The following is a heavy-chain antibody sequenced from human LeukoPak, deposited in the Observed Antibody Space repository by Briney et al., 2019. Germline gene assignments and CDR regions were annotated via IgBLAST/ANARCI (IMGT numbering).Heavy chain of an antibody. CDR3: ARDPVSRYCSSTSCYPHRTYYYGMDV. D-gene: IGHD2-2*01. CDR1: GYTFASYG. CDR2: ISAYNGNT. V-gene: IGHV1-18*01. Sequence: ASVKVSCKASGYTFASYGISWVRQAPGQGLEWMGWISAYNGNTNYAQKLQGRVTMTTDTSTSTAYMELRSLRSDDTAVYYCARDPVSRYCSSTSCYPHRTYYYGMDVWGQGTTVTVSS. J-gene: IGHJ6*02.